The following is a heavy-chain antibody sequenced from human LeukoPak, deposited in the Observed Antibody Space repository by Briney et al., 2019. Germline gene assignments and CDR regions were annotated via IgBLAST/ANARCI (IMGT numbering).Heavy chain of an antibody. Sequence: GASVKVSCKASGYTFTSYYMHWVRQAPGQGLEWMGIINPSGGSTSYAQKFQGRVTMTRDTSTRTVYMELSSLRSEDTAVYYCARVVTGYSGYDFRGSGGNYFDYWGQGTLVTVSP. CDR2: INPSGGST. CDR3: ARVVTGYSGYDFRGSGGNYFDY. CDR1: GYTFTSYY. V-gene: IGHV1-46*01. J-gene: IGHJ4*02. D-gene: IGHD5-12*01.